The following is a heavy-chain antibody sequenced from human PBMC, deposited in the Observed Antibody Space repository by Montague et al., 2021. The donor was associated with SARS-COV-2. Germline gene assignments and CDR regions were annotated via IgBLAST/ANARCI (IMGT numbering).Heavy chain of an antibody. Sequence: SLRLSCAASGFTFNNYWMHWVRQVPRKGLLWVSRINRDGSSTTYADSVKGRFTISRDNATNTLYLQVNSLRDDDTAVYYCAREAYNSGDFDFWGQETLVTVSS. D-gene: IGHD6-19*01. V-gene: IGHV3-74*01. CDR2: INRDGSST. CDR3: AREAYNSGDFDF. J-gene: IGHJ4*02. CDR1: GFTFNNYW.